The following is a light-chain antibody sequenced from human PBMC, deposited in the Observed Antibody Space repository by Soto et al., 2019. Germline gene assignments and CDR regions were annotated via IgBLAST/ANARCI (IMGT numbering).Light chain of an antibody. CDR1: SSNIGTGYD. CDR2: ANI. Sequence: QSVLTHPPSVSGAPGQRVTISCTGSSSNIGTGYDVHWYKQLPGTAPKLLIYANINRPSGVPDRYSGSKSGTSASLAITGLQAEDEADYYCQSYDSSLSGYVFGTGTKVT. J-gene: IGLJ1*01. V-gene: IGLV1-40*01. CDR3: QSYDSSLSGYV.